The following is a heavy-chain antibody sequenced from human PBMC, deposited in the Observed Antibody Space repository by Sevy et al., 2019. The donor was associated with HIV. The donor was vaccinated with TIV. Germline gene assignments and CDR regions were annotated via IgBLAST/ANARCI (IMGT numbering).Heavy chain of an antibody. CDR3: ATGREYYDENSGYFDY. CDR1: GYRLSELS. Sequence: ASVKVSCKISGYRLSELSMHWVRQAPGKGREWVGRFDPEDGERIYAQKFQGRVTVTEDTSTDTAYMELSRLRSEDTAVYYCATGREYYDENSGYFDYWGPGTLVTVSS. J-gene: IGHJ4*02. V-gene: IGHV1-24*01. D-gene: IGHD3-22*01. CDR2: FDPEDGER.